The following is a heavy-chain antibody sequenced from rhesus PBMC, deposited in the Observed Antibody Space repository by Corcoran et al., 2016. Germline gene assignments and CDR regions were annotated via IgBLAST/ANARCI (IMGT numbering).Heavy chain of an antibody. CDR1: GYTFTSYY. CDR2: KRPNNGNK. D-gene: IGHD1-20*01. V-gene: IGHV1-180*01. J-gene: IGHJ4*01. CDR3: TRGAGTTKYDY. Sequence: QVQLVPSGAEIKQPGASVKLSCKASGYTFTSYYMHWVRRAPGQGLGRIELKRPNNGNKCYAQNFQGIVNITTDTSPSTGYMELSSLRVEEPAVYYCTRGAGTTKYDYWGQGVLVTVSS.